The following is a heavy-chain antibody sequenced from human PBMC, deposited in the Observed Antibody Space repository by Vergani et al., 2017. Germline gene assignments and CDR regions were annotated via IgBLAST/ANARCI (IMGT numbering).Heavy chain of an antibody. CDR2: IYHSGST. V-gene: IGHV4-38-2*01. CDR1: GYSISTGYY. J-gene: IGHJ5*02. Sequence: QVQLQESGPGLVKPSETLSLTCAVSGYSISTGYYWGWIRQTPGKGLEWIGSIYHSGSTYYNPSLKSRVTISVDTSKNQFSLKLSSVTAADTAVYYCARGITMIVVVSYNWFDPWGQGTLVTVSS. D-gene: IGHD3-22*01. CDR3: ARGITMIVVVSYNWFDP.